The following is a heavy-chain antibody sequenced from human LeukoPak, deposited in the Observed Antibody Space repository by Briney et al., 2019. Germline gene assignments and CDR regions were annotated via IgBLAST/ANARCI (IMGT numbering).Heavy chain of an antibody. Sequence: SVKVSCTASGGAFSSYAISWVRQAPGQGLEWMGGIIPIFGTANYAQKFQGRVTITADKSTSTAYMELSSLRSEDTAVYYCARDVDTATVYWGQGTLVTVSS. D-gene: IGHD5-18*01. V-gene: IGHV1-69*06. CDR2: IIPIFGTA. J-gene: IGHJ4*02. CDR3: ARDVDTATVY. CDR1: GGAFSSYA.